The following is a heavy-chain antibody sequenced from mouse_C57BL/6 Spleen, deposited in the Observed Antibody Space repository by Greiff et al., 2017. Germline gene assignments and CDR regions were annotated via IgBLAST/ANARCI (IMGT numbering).Heavy chain of an antibody. Sequence: VQLKESGPELVKPGASVKISCKASGYSFTDYNMNWVKQSNGKSLEWIGVINPNYGTTSYNQKFKGKATLTVDKSSRTAYMQLSSLTSEDSAVYYCARAEGVPYFDVWGTGTTVTVSS. CDR1: GYSFTDYN. CDR2: INPNYGTT. V-gene: IGHV1-39*01. CDR3: ARAEGVPYFDV. J-gene: IGHJ1*03.